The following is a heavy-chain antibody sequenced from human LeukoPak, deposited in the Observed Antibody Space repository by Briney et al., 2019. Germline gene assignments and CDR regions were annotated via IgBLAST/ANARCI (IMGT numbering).Heavy chain of an antibody. V-gene: IGHV5-51*01. CDR1: GYTFTTYW. Sequence: GESLKISCKGSGYTFTTYWIGWVRQMPEKGLEWMGIIYPGDFNTRYSPSFQGQVTISADKSISTAYLQWSSLKASDTAMYYCARRNYGDYVDAFDNWGQGTMVTVSS. J-gene: IGHJ3*02. CDR3: ARRNYGDYVDAFDN. CDR2: IYPGDFNT. D-gene: IGHD4-17*01.